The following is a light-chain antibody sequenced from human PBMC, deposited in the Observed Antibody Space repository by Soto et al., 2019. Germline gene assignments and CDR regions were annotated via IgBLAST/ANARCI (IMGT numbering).Light chain of an antibody. J-gene: IGKJ1*01. V-gene: IGKV3-20*01. CDR1: EEGVSNY. CDR3: HQYGRSPRT. CDR2: GAS. Sequence: DSVLTRSRDVLSLSPRRRATLSCRVCEEGVSNYLAWYQHKPGQSPRLLLFGASTRATGIPDRFSGSGSGTDFTLTISRVEPEDFAVYYCHQYGRSPRTFGQGTKVDIK.